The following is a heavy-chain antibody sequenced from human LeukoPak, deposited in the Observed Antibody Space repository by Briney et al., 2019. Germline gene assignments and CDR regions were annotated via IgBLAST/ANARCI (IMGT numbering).Heavy chain of an antibody. D-gene: IGHD3-9*01. CDR3: ARSEGVRYFDWFGKHAFDI. CDR2: TYYRSKWFF. CDR1: GDSVSSNSAA. V-gene: IGHV6-1*01. J-gene: IGHJ3*02. Sequence: SQTLSLTCAISGDSVSSNSAAWNWIRQSPSRGLEWLGRTYYRSKWFFNYEVSVRSRITINPDTSKNQFSLQLNSVTPEDTAVYYCARSEGVRYFDWFGKHAFDIWGQGTMVTVSS.